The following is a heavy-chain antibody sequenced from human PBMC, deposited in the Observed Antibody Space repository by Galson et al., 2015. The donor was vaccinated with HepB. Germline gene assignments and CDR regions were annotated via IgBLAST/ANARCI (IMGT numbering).Heavy chain of an antibody. CDR3: ARETGYSSGWYGWGY. CDR1: GFTFSSYG. D-gene: IGHD6-19*01. CDR2: IWYDGSNK. V-gene: IGHV3-33*01. J-gene: IGHJ4*02. Sequence: SLRLSCAASGFTFSSYGMHWVRQAPGKGLEWVAVIWYDGSNKYYADSVKGRFTISRDNSKNTLYLQMNSLRAEDTAVYYCARETGYSSGWYGWGYWGQGTLVTVSS.